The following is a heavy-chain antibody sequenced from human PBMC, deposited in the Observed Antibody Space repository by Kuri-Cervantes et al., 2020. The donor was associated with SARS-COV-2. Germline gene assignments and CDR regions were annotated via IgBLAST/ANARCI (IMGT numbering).Heavy chain of an antibody. Sequence: GESLKISCAGSGFTFSRYAIHCVRQAPGKGLEWVAVISDDGKKRYYADSVKGRFTISRDNSQSTLYLQMNSLRTEDTAVYYCAKDPSPYSVLLWFGEFGFDYWGQGTLVTVSS. CDR1: GFTFSRYA. V-gene: IGHV3-30*04. D-gene: IGHD3-10*01. CDR3: AKDPSPYSVLLWFGEFGFDY. CDR2: ISDDGKKR. J-gene: IGHJ4*02.